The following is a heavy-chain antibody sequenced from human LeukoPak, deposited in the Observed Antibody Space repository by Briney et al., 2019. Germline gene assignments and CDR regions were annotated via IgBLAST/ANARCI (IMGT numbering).Heavy chain of an antibody. J-gene: IGHJ6*02. Sequence: ASVKVSCKASGYTFTRYDINWVRQATGQGLEWMGWMNPNSGNTGYAQKFQGRVTMTRNTSISTAYMELSSLRSEDTAVYYCARRSRLWFGSRYYYGMDVWGQGTTVTVSS. CDR3: ARRSRLWFGSRYYYGMDV. CDR2: MNPNSGNT. CDR1: GYTFTRYD. D-gene: IGHD3-10*01. V-gene: IGHV1-8*01.